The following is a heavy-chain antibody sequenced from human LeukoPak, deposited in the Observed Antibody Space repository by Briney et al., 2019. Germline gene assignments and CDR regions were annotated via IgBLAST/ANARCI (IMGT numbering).Heavy chain of an antibody. CDR1: GFTFSTYW. D-gene: IGHD1-20*01. CDR2: INQAGSEK. CDR3: ARSITAKTNWFDR. Sequence: GGSLRLSCAGSGFTFSTYWMSWVRQARGTGLEWVANINQAGSEKYYVDSVKGRFTISRDNAKNSLSLQMNSLRAEDTAVYYCARSITAKTNWFDRWGQGTLVTVSS. V-gene: IGHV3-7*05. J-gene: IGHJ5*02.